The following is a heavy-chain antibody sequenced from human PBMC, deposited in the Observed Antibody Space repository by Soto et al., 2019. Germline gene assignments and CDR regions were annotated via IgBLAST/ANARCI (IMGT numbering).Heavy chain of an antibody. CDR3: ARLALRFHGAFDI. Sequence: SETLSLTCTVSGGSISNYYWSWIRQPPGKGLEWIGYLYYTGSTNYNPSLKSRVTISVDTSKNQFSLTLSSVTAADTAVYYCARLALRFHGAFDIWGQGTMVTVSS. J-gene: IGHJ3*02. V-gene: IGHV4-59*12. CDR2: LYYTGST. CDR1: GGSISNYY. D-gene: IGHD3-3*01.